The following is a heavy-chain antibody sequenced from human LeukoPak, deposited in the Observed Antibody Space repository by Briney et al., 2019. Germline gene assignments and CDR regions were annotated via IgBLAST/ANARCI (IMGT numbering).Heavy chain of an antibody. J-gene: IGHJ4*02. CDR1: GGSISSSSSY. CDR2: IYYSGST. D-gene: IGHD6-13*01. Sequence: SETLSLTCSVSGGSISSSSSYWGWIRQPPGKGLEWIGSIYYSGSTYYNPSLKSRVTISVDTSKNQFSLKLSSVTAADTAVYYCARDGGYSSSWFSTYYFDYWGQGTLVTVSS. CDR3: ARDGGYSSSWFSTYYFDY. V-gene: IGHV4-39*07.